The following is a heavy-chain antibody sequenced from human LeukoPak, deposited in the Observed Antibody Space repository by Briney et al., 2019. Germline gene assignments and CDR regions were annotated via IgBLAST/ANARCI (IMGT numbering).Heavy chain of an antibody. V-gene: IGHV3-9*01. CDR1: GFIFNNYA. D-gene: IGHD5-24*01. J-gene: IGHJ4*02. CDR2: ISWNSGSI. CDR3: PRAGRDGYNYADY. Sequence: PGGSLRLSCAGSGFIFNNYAMHWVRQPPGKGLEWVSGISWNSGSIDYADSVKGRFTISRDNSKNTLYLQMNSLRAEDTAVYYCPRAGRDGYNYADYWGQGPWSPSPQ.